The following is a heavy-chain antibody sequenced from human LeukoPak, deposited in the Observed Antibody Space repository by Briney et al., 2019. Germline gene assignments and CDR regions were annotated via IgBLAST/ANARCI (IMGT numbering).Heavy chain of an antibody. D-gene: IGHD3-22*01. CDR2: IYYSGSS. Sequence: TSQTLSLTCTVSGGSISSGDYYWSWIRQPPGKGLEWVGYIYYSGSSYYNPSLKSRVTISVDTSKNQFSLKLTSVTAADTAVYYCARPYYYDSRIDPWGQGTLVTVSS. J-gene: IGHJ5*02. V-gene: IGHV4-30-4*01. CDR3: ARPYYYDSRIDP. CDR1: GGSISSGDYY.